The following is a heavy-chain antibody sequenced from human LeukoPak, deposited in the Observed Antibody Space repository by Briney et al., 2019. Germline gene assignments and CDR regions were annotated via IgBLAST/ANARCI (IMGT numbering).Heavy chain of an antibody. J-gene: IGHJ6*03. V-gene: IGHV4-4*07. D-gene: IGHD5-18*01. CDR1: GGSISSYY. CDR2: IYASGTI. Sequence: SETLSLTCTVSGGSISSYYWSWIRQPAGKGLEWIGRIYASGTIYSSGTSDYNPSLKSRVTISVDTSKNQFSLKLGSVTAADTAMYYCASGAYSFYYMDVWGKGTTVTISS. CDR3: ASGAYSFYYMDV.